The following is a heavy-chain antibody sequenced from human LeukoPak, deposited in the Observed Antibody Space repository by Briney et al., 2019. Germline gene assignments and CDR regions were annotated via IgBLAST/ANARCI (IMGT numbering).Heavy chain of an antibody. CDR2: INPNSGGT. D-gene: IGHD5-18*01. Sequence: ASVKVSCKASGYTFTGCYMHWVRQAPGQGLEWMGWINPNSGGTNYAQKFQGRVTMTRDTSISTAYMELSRLRSDDTAVYYCARDVDTAMVSRFDYWGQGTLVTVSS. CDR1: GYTFTGCY. V-gene: IGHV1-2*02. J-gene: IGHJ4*02. CDR3: ARDVDTAMVSRFDY.